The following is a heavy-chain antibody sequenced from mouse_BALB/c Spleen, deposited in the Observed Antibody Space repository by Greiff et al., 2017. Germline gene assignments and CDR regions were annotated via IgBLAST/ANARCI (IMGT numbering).Heavy chain of an antibody. CDR3: ARDAYGNYHYFDY. Sequence: EVNLVESGGGLVQPGGSLRLSCATSGFTFSDFYMEWVRQPPGKRLEWIAACRNKANDYTTEYSASGKGRFIVSRATSQSILYLQMNALRAEDTAIYYCARDAYGNYHYFDYWGQGTTLTVSS. J-gene: IGHJ2*01. CDR1: GFTFSDFY. D-gene: IGHD2-1*01. V-gene: IGHV7-1*02. CDR2: CRNKANDYTT.